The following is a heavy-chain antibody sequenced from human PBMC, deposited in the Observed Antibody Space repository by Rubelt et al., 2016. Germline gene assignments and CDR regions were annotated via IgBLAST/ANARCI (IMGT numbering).Heavy chain of an antibody. V-gene: IGHV4-39*01. J-gene: IGHJ4*02. D-gene: IGHD4-23*01. Sequence: QLQLQESGPGLVKPSETLSLTCTVSGGSISSGSYYWGWIRQPPGKGLEWIGNIYYSGSTYYNPSLKSRVNISVDTSKNQFSLKLSAVAAADMAVYYCARHWGTYGGKHPVYFDYWGQGTLVTVSS. CDR3: ARHWGTYGGKHPVYFDY. CDR1: GGSISSGSYY. CDR2: IYYSGST.